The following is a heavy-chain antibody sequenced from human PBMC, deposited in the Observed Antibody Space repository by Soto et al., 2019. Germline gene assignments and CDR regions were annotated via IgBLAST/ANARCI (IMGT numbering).Heavy chain of an antibody. Sequence: GSLRLSCAASGFTFSNYGMHWVRQAPGKGLEWVAVIWYDGSNKYYAESVKGRFTISRDNSKNTLYLQMNSLRAEDTALYYCAREPDHFDSSGYYANAFDIWGQGT. CDR3: AREPDHFDSSGYYANAFDI. CDR2: IWYDGSNK. D-gene: IGHD3-22*01. J-gene: IGHJ3*02. V-gene: IGHV3-33*01. CDR1: GFTFSNYG.